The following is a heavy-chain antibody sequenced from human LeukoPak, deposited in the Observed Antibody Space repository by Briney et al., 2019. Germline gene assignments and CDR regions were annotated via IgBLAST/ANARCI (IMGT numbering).Heavy chain of an antibody. CDR1: GGSFSGYY. J-gene: IGHJ4*02. Sequence: SETLSRTCAVYGGSFSGYYWSWIRQPPGKGLEWIGEINHSGSTNYNPSLKSRVTISVDTSKNQFSLKLSSVTAADTAVYYCASKETYDSSGYYVYWGQGTLVTVSS. D-gene: IGHD3-22*01. CDR3: ASKETYDSSGYYVY. V-gene: IGHV4-34*01. CDR2: INHSGST.